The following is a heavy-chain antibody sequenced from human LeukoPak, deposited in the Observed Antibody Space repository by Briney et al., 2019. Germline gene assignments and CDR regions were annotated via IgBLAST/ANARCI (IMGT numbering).Heavy chain of an antibody. J-gene: IGHJ4*02. CDR3: AKRFCSASRCFHFDY. Sequence: GGSLRLSCAASGLTFAGYDMSWVRQAPGKGLEWVSTISASGDNTYYAGSVKGRFTISRDNSKNTLYLQMDSLRAEDTAVYYCAKRFCSASRCFHFDYWGQGTLVTVSS. CDR1: GLTFAGYD. CDR2: ISASGDNT. V-gene: IGHV3-23*01. D-gene: IGHD2-2*01.